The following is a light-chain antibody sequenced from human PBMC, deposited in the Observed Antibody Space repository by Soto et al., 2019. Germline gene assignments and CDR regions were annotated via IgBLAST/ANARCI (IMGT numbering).Light chain of an antibody. Sequence: DIQMTQSPSSLSASVGDRVIITCRASQSIISYLNWYQQKPGKAPNLLIYAASSLQSGVPSRFSGSGSGTEFTLTISSLQPDDFTTYYCQQYNSYSWTFGQGTKVDIK. CDR3: QQYNSYSWT. CDR2: AAS. CDR1: QSIISY. J-gene: IGKJ1*01. V-gene: IGKV1-39*01.